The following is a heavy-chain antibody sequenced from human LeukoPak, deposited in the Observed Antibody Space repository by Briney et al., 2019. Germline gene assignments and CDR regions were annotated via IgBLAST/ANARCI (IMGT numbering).Heavy chain of an antibody. D-gene: IGHD3-10*01. J-gene: IGHJ5*02. CDR2: IIPIFGTA. V-gene: IGHV1-69*13. Sequence: SVKVSCKASGGTFSSYAISWVRQAPGQGLEWMGGIIPIFGTANYAQKFQGRVTITADESTSTAYMELSSLRSEDTAVYYCAGERDYGSGSLYWFDPWGQGTLVTVSS. CDR1: GGTFSSYA. CDR3: AGERDYGSGSLYWFDP.